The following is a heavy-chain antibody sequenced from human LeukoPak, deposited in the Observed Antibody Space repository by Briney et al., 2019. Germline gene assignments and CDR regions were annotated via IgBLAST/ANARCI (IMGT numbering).Heavy chain of an antibody. D-gene: IGHD3-22*01. Sequence: SETLSLTCAVSGGSISSGGYSWSWIRQPPGKGLEWIGYIYHSGSTYYNPSLKSRVTISVDRSKNQFSLKLSSVTAADTAVYYCARETSGYGFDYWGQGTLVTVSS. J-gene: IGHJ4*02. CDR2: IYHSGST. CDR1: GGSISSGGYS. CDR3: ARETSGYGFDY. V-gene: IGHV4-30-2*01.